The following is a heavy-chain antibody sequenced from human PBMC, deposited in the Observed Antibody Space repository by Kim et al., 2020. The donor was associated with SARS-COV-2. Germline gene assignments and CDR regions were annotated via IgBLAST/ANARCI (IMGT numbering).Heavy chain of an antibody. CDR1: GFTFSSYA. CDR2: ISGSGGST. CDR3: AKSWEPFNYYYYGMDV. Sequence: GGSLRLSCAASGFTFSSYAMSWVRQAPGKGLEWVSAISGSGGSTYYADSVKGRFTISRDNSKNTLYLQMNSLRAEDTAVYYCAKSWEPFNYYYYGMDVWGQGTTVTVSS. J-gene: IGHJ6*02. V-gene: IGHV3-23*01. D-gene: IGHD1-26*01.